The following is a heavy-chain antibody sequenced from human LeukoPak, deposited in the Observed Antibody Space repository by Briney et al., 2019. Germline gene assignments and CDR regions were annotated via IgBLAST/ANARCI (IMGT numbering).Heavy chain of an antibody. CDR2: LIGSDGST. J-gene: IGHJ4*02. CDR3: AKEGGYCSSTSCFGDY. Sequence: GGSLRLSCAASGFSFSSYAMSWVRQAPGKGLEWVSALIGSDGSTYYADSVRGRLTISRDNSKNTLYLQMNSLRAEDTAVYYCAKEGGYCSSTSCFGDYWGQGTLVTVSS. D-gene: IGHD2-2*01. CDR1: GFSFSSYA. V-gene: IGHV3-23*01.